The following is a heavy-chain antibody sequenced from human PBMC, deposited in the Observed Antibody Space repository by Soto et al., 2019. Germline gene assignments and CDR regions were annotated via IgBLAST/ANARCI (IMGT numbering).Heavy chain of an antibody. D-gene: IGHD3-10*01. J-gene: IGHJ6*02. CDR1: GYTFTSYG. CDR2: ISAYNGNT. V-gene: IGHV1-18*01. CDR3: ARAYYYGSGSYLGLYYYYYYGMDV. Sequence: ASVKVSCKASGYTFTSYGISWVRQAPGQGLEWMGWISAYNGNTNYAQKLQGRVTMTTDTSTSTAYMELRSLRSDDTAVYYCARAYYYGSGSYLGLYYYYYYGMDVWGQGTTVTVSS.